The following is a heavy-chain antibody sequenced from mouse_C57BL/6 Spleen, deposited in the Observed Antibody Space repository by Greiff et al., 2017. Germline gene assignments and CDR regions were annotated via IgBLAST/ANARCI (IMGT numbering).Heavy chain of an antibody. CDR2: IDPANGNT. D-gene: IGHD2-4*01. CDR1: GFNIKNTY. CDR3: ARDYDPYYYAMDY. Sequence: EVMLVESVAELVRPGASVKLSCTASGFNIKNTYMHWVKQRPEQGLEWIGRIDPANGNTKDAPKFQGKATITADASSNTAYLQLSSLTSEDTAIYYCARDYDPYYYAMDYWGQGTSVTVSS. J-gene: IGHJ4*01. V-gene: IGHV14-3*01.